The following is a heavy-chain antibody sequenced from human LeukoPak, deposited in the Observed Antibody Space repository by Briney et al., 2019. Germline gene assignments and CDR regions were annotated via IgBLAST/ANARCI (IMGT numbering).Heavy chain of an antibody. V-gene: IGHV3-33*01. D-gene: IGHD3-10*01. Sequence: GRSLRLSCAASVFTFSDYGMHWVRQAPGKGLEWVALIWYTGSHKYYADSVKGRFTISRDSSQNTLYLQMNSLRADDTAVYYCARGGDAPMAPDYWGQGTLVTVSS. CDR1: VFTFSDYG. J-gene: IGHJ4*02. CDR2: IWYTGSHK. CDR3: ARGGDAPMAPDY.